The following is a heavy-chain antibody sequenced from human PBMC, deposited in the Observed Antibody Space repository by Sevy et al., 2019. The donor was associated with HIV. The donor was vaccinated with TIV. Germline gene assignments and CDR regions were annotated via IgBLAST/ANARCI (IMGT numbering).Heavy chain of an antibody. CDR2: IYYSGST. CDR1: GGSISSYY. CDR3: ARGDLADDCSSTSCYFRPYYYYYMDV. V-gene: IGHV4-59*01. D-gene: IGHD2-2*01. J-gene: IGHJ6*03. Sequence: SETLSLTCTVSGGSISSYYWSWIRQPPGKGLEWIGYIYYSGSTNYNPSLKSRVTISVDTSKNQFSLKLSSVTAADTAVYYCARGDLADDCSSTSCYFRPYYYYYMDVWGKGTTVTVSS.